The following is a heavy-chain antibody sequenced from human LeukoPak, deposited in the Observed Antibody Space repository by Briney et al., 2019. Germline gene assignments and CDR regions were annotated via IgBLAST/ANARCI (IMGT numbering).Heavy chain of an antibody. CDR2: IYYSGST. Sequence: PSETLSLTCTVSGGSISSYYWSWLRQPPGKGLEWIGYIYYSGSTNYNPSLKSRATISVDTSKNQFSLKLSSVTAADTAVYYCARDDGDYGGYYFDYWGQGTLVTVSS. V-gene: IGHV4-59*01. D-gene: IGHD4-17*01. CDR1: GGSISSYY. J-gene: IGHJ4*02. CDR3: ARDDGDYGGYYFDY.